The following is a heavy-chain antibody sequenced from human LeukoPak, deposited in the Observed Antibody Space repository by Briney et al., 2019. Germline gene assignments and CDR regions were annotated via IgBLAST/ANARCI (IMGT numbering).Heavy chain of an antibody. CDR2: IHHSGNT. CDR1: GGSISSSNYY. J-gene: IGHJ6*03. Sequence: SETLSLTCSVSGGSISSSNYYWGRIRQPPGKGLEWIGSIHHSGNTYYSPSLKSRVTMSVDTSKNQFSLKLSSVTAADTAVYYCARTGYYDSSANGGSYYYMDVWGKGTTVTVSS. CDR3: ARTGYYDSSANGGSYYYMDV. V-gene: IGHV4-39*07. D-gene: IGHD3-22*01.